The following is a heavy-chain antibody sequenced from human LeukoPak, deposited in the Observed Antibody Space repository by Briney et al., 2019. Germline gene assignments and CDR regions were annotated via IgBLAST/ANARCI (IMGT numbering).Heavy chain of an antibody. CDR1: GGTFSSYA. D-gene: IGHD5-18*01. V-gene: IGHV1-69*13. CDR3: ARGTTLVTNYFDY. CDR2: IILIFGTA. Sequence: ASVKVSCKASGGTFSSYAISWVRQAPGQGLEWMGGIILIFGTANYAQKFQGRVTITADESTSTAYMELSSLRSEDTAVYYCARGTTLVTNYFDYWGQGTLVTVSS. J-gene: IGHJ4*02.